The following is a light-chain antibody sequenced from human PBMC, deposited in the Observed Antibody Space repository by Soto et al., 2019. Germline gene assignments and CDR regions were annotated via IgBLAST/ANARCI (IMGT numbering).Light chain of an antibody. J-gene: IGLJ1*01. Sequence: QSVLTQPPSVSAAPGHNVTISCSGSSSNIGDYYVSWYQQLPGTAPKLLIYDNHNRPSGIPDRFSGSKSGTSASLAISGLQSDDEADYYCATWDDSLKGYVFGTGTKVTVL. CDR1: SSNIGDYY. CDR2: DNH. CDR3: ATWDDSLKGYV. V-gene: IGLV1-51*01.